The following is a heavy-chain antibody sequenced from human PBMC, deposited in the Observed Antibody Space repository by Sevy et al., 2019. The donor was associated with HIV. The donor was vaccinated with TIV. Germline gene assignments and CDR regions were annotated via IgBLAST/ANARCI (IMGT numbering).Heavy chain of an antibody. D-gene: IGHD3-22*01. V-gene: IGHV4-39*01. CDR1: GGSISSGSHY. CDR3: ARHGGVSFYYDISGPTPRGGYFDS. J-gene: IGHJ4*02. CDR2: IYFSGGT. Sequence: SETLSLTCTVSGGSISSGSHYWGWIRQPPGKGLEWIGSIYFSGGTYYNPSLKSRVTISVDTSKNQFSLKQSPVTAADTAVYYCARHGGVSFYYDISGPTPRGGYFDSWGQGTLVTVSS.